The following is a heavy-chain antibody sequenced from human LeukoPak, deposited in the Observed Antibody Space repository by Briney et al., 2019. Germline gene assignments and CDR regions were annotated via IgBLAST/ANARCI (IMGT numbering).Heavy chain of an antibody. CDR1: GFPFSSYG. D-gene: IGHD1-26*01. V-gene: IGHV3-21*01. CDR2: ISGSSSHM. CDR3: AREWERLQISDY. Sequence: GGSLRLSCTASGFPFSSYGMQWVRQAPGKGLEWVSFISGSSSHMYYADSVKGRFTISRDNAKNSLYLQMNSLRAEDTAVYSCAREWERLQISDYWGQGTLVTVSS. J-gene: IGHJ4*02.